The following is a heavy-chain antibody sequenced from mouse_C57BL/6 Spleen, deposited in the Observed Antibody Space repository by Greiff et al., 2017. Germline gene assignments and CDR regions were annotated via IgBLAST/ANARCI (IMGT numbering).Heavy chain of an antibody. CDR1: GYSFTDYN. D-gene: IGHD3-2*02. J-gene: IGHJ3*01. V-gene: IGHV1-39*01. CDR3: ARSGDSSGYVRTWFAY. CDR2: INPNYGTT. Sequence: VQLKESGPELVKPGASVKISCKASGYSFTDYNMNWVKQSNGKSLEWIGVINPNYGTTSYNQKFKGKATLTVDQSSSTAYMQLNSLTSEDSAVYYCARSGDSSGYVRTWFAYWGQGTLVTVSA.